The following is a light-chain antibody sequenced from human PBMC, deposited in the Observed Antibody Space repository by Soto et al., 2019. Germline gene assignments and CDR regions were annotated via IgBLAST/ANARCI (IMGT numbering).Light chain of an antibody. Sequence: VQVTQSPSSLSASVGDRVTITCRASQGIRNDLGWYQQKPGKAPKRLIYAASSLQSGVPSRFSGSRSGPDFTLTISSLQPEDFATYYCQQSYSSPPTFGQGTKVDIK. CDR3: QQSYSSPPT. CDR1: QGIRND. CDR2: AAS. J-gene: IGKJ1*01. V-gene: IGKV1-39*01.